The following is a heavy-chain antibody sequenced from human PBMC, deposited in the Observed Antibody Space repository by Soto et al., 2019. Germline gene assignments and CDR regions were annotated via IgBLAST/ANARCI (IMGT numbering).Heavy chain of an antibody. J-gene: IGHJ4*02. CDR1: GGSISSYY. CDR2: IYYSGST. Sequence: SETLSLTCTVSGGSISSYYWSWIRQPPGKGLEWIGYIYYSGSTNYNPSLKSRVTISVDTSKNQFSLKLSSVTAADTAVYYCAREFGGYQSYFDFWGQGTLVTVSS. CDR3: AREFGGYQSYFDF. V-gene: IGHV4-59*01. D-gene: IGHD5-12*01.